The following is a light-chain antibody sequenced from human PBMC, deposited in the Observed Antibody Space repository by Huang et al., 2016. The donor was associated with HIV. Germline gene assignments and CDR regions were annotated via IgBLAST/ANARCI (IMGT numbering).Light chain of an antibody. CDR2: LGS. CDR1: QSLLHTTGHNY. Sequence: DFVLTQSPLSLPVTPGESASISCRSSQSLLHTTGHNYLDWYLQKPGRSPQLLIYLGSNRASGVPDRFSGSGSGTDFTLKISRVEAEDVGVYYCMQPLQMPWTFGQGTKVEIK. CDR3: MQPLQMPWT. V-gene: IGKV2-28*01. J-gene: IGKJ1*01.